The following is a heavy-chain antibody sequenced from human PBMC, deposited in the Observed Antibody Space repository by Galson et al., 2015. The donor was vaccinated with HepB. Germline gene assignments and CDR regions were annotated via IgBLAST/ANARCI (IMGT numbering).Heavy chain of an antibody. D-gene: IGHD5-18*01. J-gene: IGHJ4*02. CDR2: IIPIFGTA. CDR1: GGTFSSYA. Sequence: SVKVSCKASGGTFSSYAISWVRQAPGQGLEWMGGIIPIFGTANYAQKFQGRVTITADESTSTAYMELSSLRSEDTAVYYCARFSLYSYDQPFFDYWGQGTLVTVSS. CDR3: ARFSLYSYDQPFFDY. V-gene: IGHV1-69*13.